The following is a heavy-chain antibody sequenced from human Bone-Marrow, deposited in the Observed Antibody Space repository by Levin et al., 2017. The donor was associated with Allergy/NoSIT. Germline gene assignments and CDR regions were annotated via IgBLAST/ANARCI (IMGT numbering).Heavy chain of an antibody. J-gene: IGHJ6*02. CDR1: RDTFSAYA. Sequence: KISCKASRDTFSAYAISWLRQAPGQGLEWLGGIIPLFDTTNYAPKFQGRLTITADESTTTAYMELGSLTVDDTAIYYCARRTVTLQWLPTVYYGMDVWGQGTTVSVSS. V-gene: IGHV1-69*01. CDR3: ARRTVTLQWLPTVYYGMDV. CDR2: IIPLFDTT. D-gene: IGHD6-19*01.